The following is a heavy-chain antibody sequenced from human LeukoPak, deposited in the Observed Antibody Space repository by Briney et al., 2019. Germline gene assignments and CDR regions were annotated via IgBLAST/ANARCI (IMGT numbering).Heavy chain of an antibody. Sequence: SETLSLTCTVSGGSISRYYWSWIRQPPGKGLEWIGYKDYSGSTNYNRSLKSRVTISVDTSKNHFSLKLSSVTAADTAVYYCARVYYSSSYDYWYFDLWGRGTLVTVSS. J-gene: IGHJ2*01. D-gene: IGHD6-13*01. CDR1: GGSISRYY. CDR3: ARVYYSSSYDYWYFDL. CDR2: KDYSGST. V-gene: IGHV4-59*01.